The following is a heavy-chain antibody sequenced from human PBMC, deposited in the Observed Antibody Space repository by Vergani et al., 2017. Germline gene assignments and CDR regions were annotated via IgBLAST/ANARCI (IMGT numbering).Heavy chain of an antibody. Sequence: DVHLAESGGGFFQPGGSLRLSCSASGFSFKSYCMHWVRQVPGTGLLWVSRIKSDGSITAYADSVKGRFTISRDNAQNTLYLQMNCLRVEDTGVYYCARARCIETCYMSNLLDSWGQGTLVTVSS. D-gene: IGHD3-9*01. J-gene: IGHJ5*01. CDR2: IKSDGSIT. CDR3: ARARCIETCYMSNLLDS. CDR1: GFSFKSYC. V-gene: IGHV3-74*03.